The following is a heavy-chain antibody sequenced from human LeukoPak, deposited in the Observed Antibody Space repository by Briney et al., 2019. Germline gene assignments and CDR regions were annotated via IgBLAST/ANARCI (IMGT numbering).Heavy chain of an antibody. CDR2: ISAYNGNT. V-gene: IGHV1-18*04. D-gene: IGHD4-23*01. CDR1: GYTFTGYY. CDR3: GRDAGQTTVVTPVSY. J-gene: IGHJ4*02. Sequence: GASVKVSCKASGYTFTGYYLHWVRQAPGQGLEWMGWISAYNGNTNYAQKLQGRVTMTTDTSTSTAYMELRSLRSDDTAVYYCGRDAGQTTVVTPVSYWGQGTLVTVSS.